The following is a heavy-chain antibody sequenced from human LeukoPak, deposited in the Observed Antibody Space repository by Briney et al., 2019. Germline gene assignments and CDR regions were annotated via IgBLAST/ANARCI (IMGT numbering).Heavy chain of an antibody. V-gene: IGHV3-23*01. Sequence: GGSLRLSCAASGFTFSSYWMSWVRQAPGKGLEWVSAISGSGGSTYCADSVKGRFTISRDNSKNTLYLQMNSLRAEDTAVYYCAKPLGCSSTSCYGSDYWGQGTLVTVSS. D-gene: IGHD2-2*01. CDR1: GFTFSSYW. CDR2: ISGSGGST. CDR3: AKPLGCSSTSCYGSDY. J-gene: IGHJ4*02.